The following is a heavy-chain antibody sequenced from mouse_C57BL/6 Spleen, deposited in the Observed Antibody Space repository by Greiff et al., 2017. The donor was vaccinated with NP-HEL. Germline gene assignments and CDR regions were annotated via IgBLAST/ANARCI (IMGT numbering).Heavy chain of an antibody. CDR1: GYTFTDYE. CDR2: IDPETGGT. Sequence: VQLQQSGAELVRPGASVTLSCKASGYTFTDYEMHWVKQTPVHGLEWIGAIDPETGGTAYNQKFKGKAILTADKSSSTAYMELRSLTSEDFAVYYCTGMKIYDEEGYAMDYWGQGTSVTVSS. V-gene: IGHV1-15*01. CDR3: TGMKIYDEEGYAMDY. J-gene: IGHJ4*01. D-gene: IGHD2-12*01.